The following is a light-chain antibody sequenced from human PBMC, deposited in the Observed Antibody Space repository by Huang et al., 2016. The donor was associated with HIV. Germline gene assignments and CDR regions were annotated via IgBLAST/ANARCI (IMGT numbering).Light chain of an antibody. CDR1: QSIGSK. CDR3: QQYNNWPCT. Sequence: ERVMTQSPVTLSVSPGERATFSCRASQSIGSKLAWYQQKPGQAPRLLIYGASTRATGIPARLSGSGSGTEFTLTISSLQSEDFAVYYCQQYNNWPCTFGPGTRVDIK. V-gene: IGKV3-15*01. J-gene: IGKJ3*01. CDR2: GAS.